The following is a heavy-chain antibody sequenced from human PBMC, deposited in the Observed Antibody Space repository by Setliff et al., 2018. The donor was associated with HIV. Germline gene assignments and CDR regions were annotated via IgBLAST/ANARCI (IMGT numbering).Heavy chain of an antibody. CDR3: ARRGSSGDPWSGSHYLYYFDC. CDR1: GFTFTSYA. J-gene: IGHJ4*02. V-gene: IGHV4-34*01. Sequence: GSLRLSCAASGFTFTSYAMNWVRQPPGKGLEWIGEITHSGSTNYNPSLKSRVTILVDTSKNQFSLKLSSVSAADTAVYYCARRGSSGDPWSGSHYLYYFDCWGQGTLVTVSS. D-gene: IGHD3-3*01. CDR2: ITHSGST.